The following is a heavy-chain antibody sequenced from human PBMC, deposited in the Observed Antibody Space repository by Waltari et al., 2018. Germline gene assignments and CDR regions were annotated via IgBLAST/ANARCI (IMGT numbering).Heavy chain of an antibody. Sequence: QVQLQESGPGLVQPSETLSLTCTVSGGPISRHSWSGHRPPTGKRQEWSGYIYNSRSTYYNPSLKSRVTISVDTSKNQFSLKLSSVTAADTAVYYCARSYYGSGSYVKTNWFDPWGQGTLVTVSS. V-gene: IGHV4-59*11. D-gene: IGHD3-10*01. CDR2: IYNSRST. J-gene: IGHJ5*02. CDR3: ARSYYGSGSYVKTNWFDP. CDR1: GGPISRHS.